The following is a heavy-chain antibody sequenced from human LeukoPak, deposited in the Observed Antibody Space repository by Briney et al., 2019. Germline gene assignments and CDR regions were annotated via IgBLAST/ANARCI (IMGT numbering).Heavy chain of an antibody. CDR1: GFTVSSNY. CDR3: ARVAGSGSYHRRYYYMDV. D-gene: IGHD3-10*01. Sequence: GGSLRLSCAASGFTVSSNYMSWVRQAPGKGLEWVSVIYSGGSTYYTDSVKGRFTISRDNSKNTLYLQMNSLRAEDTAVYYCARVAGSGSYHRRYYYMDVWGKETTVTVSS. J-gene: IGHJ6*03. CDR2: IYSGGST. V-gene: IGHV3-66*02.